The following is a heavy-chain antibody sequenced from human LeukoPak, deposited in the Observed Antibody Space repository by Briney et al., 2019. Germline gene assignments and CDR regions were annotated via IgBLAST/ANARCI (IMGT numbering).Heavy chain of an antibody. Sequence: GGSLRLSCAASGFTFSSYAMHWVRQAPGKGLEWVAVISFDGSDKYYADSVKGRFTISRDNSKNTLYLQMNSLRAEDTAVYYCARDQHCEIGVGANDYWGQGTLVTVSS. D-gene: IGHD2-21*01. CDR2: ISFDGSDK. CDR1: GFTFSSYA. J-gene: IGHJ4*02. CDR3: ARDQHCEIGVGANDY. V-gene: IGHV3-30-3*01.